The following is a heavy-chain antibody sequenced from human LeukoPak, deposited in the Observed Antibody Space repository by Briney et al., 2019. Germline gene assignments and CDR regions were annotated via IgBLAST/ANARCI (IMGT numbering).Heavy chain of an antibody. J-gene: IGHJ4*02. D-gene: IGHD3-10*01. Sequence: GRSLRLSCAASGFTFSNYGMHWVRQAPGKGLEWGAVIWYDGSKKYYADSVKGRFTISRDNSKNTLYLQMSSLRDEDTAVYYCAKASPMYGSGSPYFDYWGQGTLVTVSS. CDR3: AKASPMYGSGSPYFDY. CDR1: GFTFSNYG. V-gene: IGHV3-33*06. CDR2: IWYDGSKK.